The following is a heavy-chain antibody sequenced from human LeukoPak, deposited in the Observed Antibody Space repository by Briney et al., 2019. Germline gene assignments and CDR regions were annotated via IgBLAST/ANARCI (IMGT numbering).Heavy chain of an antibody. D-gene: IGHD3-22*01. CDR2: IYHSGST. J-gene: IGHJ5*02. Sequence: SETLSLTCAVSGYSISSGYYWGWIRQPPGKGLEWIGSIYHSGSTYYNPSLKSRVTISVDTSKNQFSLKLSSVTAADTTVYYCARDLASGMIVVVPSWFDPWGQGTLVTVSS. CDR3: ARDLASGMIVVVPSWFDP. V-gene: IGHV4-38-2*02. CDR1: GYSISSGYY.